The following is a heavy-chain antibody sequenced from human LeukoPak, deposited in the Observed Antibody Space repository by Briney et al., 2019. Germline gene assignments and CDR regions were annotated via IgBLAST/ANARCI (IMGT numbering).Heavy chain of an antibody. J-gene: IGHJ4*02. CDR1: GYTFTSYG. CDR3: ARDYCSGGSCYSIFDY. D-gene: IGHD2-15*01. Sequence: ASVKVSCKASGYTFTSYGISWVRQAPGQGLEWMGIINPSGGSTSYAQKFQGRVTMTRDTSTSTVYMELSSLRSEDTAVYYCARDYCSGGSCYSIFDYWGQGTLVTVSS. CDR2: INPSGGST. V-gene: IGHV1-46*01.